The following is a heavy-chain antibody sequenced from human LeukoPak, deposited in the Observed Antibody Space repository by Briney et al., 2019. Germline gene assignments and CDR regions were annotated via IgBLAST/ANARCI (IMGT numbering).Heavy chain of an antibody. J-gene: IGHJ4*02. CDR3: ARLGREGYSYAYFDS. V-gene: IGHV3-23*01. Sequence: PGGSLRLSCAASGFTFISDAMSWVRQAPGKGLEWVSTVNTGGGSTYYADSVKGRFTISRDNSKNTLYLQMNSLRAEDTAIYYCARLGREGYSYAYFDSWGQGTLVTVSS. D-gene: IGHD5-18*01. CDR2: VNTGGGST. CDR1: GFTFISDA.